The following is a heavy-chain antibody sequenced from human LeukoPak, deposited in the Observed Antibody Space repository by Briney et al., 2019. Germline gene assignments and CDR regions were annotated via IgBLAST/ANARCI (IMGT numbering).Heavy chain of an antibody. V-gene: IGHV3-48*01. J-gene: IGHJ4*02. D-gene: IGHD4-23*01. CDR3: XRVHTVVTPFDS. CDR2: ISSPSSTI. Sequence: GGSLRLSCAASGFTFSSYSMNWVRQAPGKGLEWVSYISSPSSTIYYADSVKGRFTISRDNAKSSLYLQMNSLRAEDTAVYYXXRVHTVVTPFDSWGQGTLVTVSS. CDR1: GFTFSSYS.